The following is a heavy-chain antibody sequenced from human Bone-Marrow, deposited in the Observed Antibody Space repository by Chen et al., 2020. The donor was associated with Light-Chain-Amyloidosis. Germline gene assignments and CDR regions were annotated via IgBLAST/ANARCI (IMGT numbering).Heavy chain of an antibody. D-gene: IGHD3-16*01. CDR2: ISGSGNTI. CDR1: GFRFKDYE. Sequence: EVQLVESGGGLVQPGGSLRLSCAASGFRFKDYELNWVRQAPGKGLEWISYISGSGNTIFYATSVKGRFTISRDNAKSSLYLQMNRLTAEDTAVYYCASYNGGAALNIWGQGTMVTVSS. J-gene: IGHJ3*02. V-gene: IGHV3-48*03. CDR3: ASYNGGAALNI.